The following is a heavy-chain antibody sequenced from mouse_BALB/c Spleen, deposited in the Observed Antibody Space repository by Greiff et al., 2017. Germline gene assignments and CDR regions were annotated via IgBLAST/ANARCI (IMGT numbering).Heavy chain of an antibody. CDR2: ISDGGSYT. J-gene: IGHJ4*01. CDR1: GFTFSDYY. CDR3: ARDGGYYAMDY. V-gene: IGHV5-4*02. Sequence: EVQGVESGGGLVKPGGSLKLSCAASGFTFSDYYMYWVRQTPEKRLEWVATISDGGSYTYYPDSVKGRFTISRDNAKNNLYLQMSSLKSEDTAVYYCARDGGYYAMDYWGQGTSVTVSS.